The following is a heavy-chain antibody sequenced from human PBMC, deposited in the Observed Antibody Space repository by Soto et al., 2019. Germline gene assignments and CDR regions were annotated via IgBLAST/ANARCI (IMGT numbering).Heavy chain of an antibody. Sequence: EVQLVESGGGLVKPGGSLRLYCAASGFTFSDYTMNWVRQAPGKGLEWVSSISASGAKMHFADSVKGRFTISRDNAKNSLYMQMNSLRVEDTGVFYCLRGDSRDYWGQGTLVTVSS. V-gene: IGHV3-21*02. J-gene: IGHJ4*02. D-gene: IGHD2-21*01. CDR1: GFTFSDYT. CDR2: ISASGAKM. CDR3: LRGDSRDY.